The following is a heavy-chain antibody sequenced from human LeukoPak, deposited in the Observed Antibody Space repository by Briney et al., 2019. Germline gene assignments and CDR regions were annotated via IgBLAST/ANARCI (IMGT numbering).Heavy chain of an antibody. CDR2: INPNSGGT. CDR3: ATIFGVVIGY. CDR1: GYTFTGYY. J-gene: IGHJ4*02. Sequence: ASVKVSCKASGYTFTGYYMHWVRQAPGQGLEWMGWINPNSGGTNYAQKFQGRVTMTEDTSTDTAYMELSSLRSEDTAVYYCATIFGVVIGYWGQGTLVTVSS. D-gene: IGHD3-3*01. V-gene: IGHV1-2*02.